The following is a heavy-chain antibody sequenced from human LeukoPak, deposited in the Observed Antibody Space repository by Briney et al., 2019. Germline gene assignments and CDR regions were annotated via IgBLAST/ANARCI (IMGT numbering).Heavy chain of an antibody. V-gene: IGHV3-23*01. CDR1: GFTFSTFA. CDR2: ISGNGGIT. Sequence: GGSLRLSCAASGFTFSTFAMSWVRQAPGRGLEWVSSISGNGGITYYADSVQGRFTISRDNSKNTLDVQMNSLRAEDTAVYYCAKGTPGYCSTTSCYALEYWGQGTLVTVSS. D-gene: IGHD2-2*01. CDR3: AKGTPGYCSTTSCYALEY. J-gene: IGHJ4*02.